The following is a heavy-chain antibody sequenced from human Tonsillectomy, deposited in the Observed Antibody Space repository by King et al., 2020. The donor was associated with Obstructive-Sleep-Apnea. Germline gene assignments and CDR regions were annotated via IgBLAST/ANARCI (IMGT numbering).Heavy chain of an antibody. J-gene: IGHJ2*01. D-gene: IGHD2-8*01. Sequence: VQLVQSGAEVKKPGESLKISCKFSGYKFTDYWIGWVRQMPGKGLEWMGIIFPDDSDTRYNPSFQGQVTISADKSISTAYLQWSSLKASDTAIYYCVRRKWAWFVDLWGRGTLLTVSS. CDR2: IFPDDSDT. V-gene: IGHV5-51*01. CDR3: VRRKWAWFVDL. CDR1: GYKFTDYW.